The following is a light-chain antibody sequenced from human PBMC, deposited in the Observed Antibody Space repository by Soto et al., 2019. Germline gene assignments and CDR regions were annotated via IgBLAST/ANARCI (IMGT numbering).Light chain of an antibody. CDR1: QYINTR. Sequence: ELVLTQSPATLSSFPGDRVTLSCRASQYINTRLAWYQHRPGQAPRLLIYQTSLRAAGIPARFSASGSGTDFTLTISDXQPEDFALYYCHQRQSWPRTFGQGTKVDTK. CDR3: HQRQSWPRT. V-gene: IGKV3-11*01. CDR2: QTS. J-gene: IGKJ1*01.